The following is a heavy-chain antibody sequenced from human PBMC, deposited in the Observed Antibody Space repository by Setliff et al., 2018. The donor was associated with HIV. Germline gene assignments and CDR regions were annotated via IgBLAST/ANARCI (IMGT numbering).Heavy chain of an antibody. D-gene: IGHD6-13*01. CDR2: IHYSGST. CDR1: GGFIKNSNYY. V-gene: IGHV4-39*01. Sequence: SETLSLTCTVYGGFIKNSNYYWGWIRQPPGKGLEWIGNIHYSGSTYYNPSLKSRVTISVDTSKNQFSRKLSSVTAADRAVYYCARHRDPPGSPGDYWGQGTLVTVSS. CDR3: ARHRDPPGSPGDY. J-gene: IGHJ4*02.